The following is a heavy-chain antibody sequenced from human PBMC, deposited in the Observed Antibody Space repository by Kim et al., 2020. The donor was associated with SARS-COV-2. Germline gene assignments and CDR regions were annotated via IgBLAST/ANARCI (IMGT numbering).Heavy chain of an antibody. D-gene: IGHD3-16*01. CDR2: IWYDGSNK. CDR3: ARGKVLRISGDRGIMND. V-gene: IGHV3-33*01. CDR1: GFTFSSYG. Sequence: GGSLRLSCAASGFTFSSYGMHWVRQAPGKGLEWVAVIWYDGSNKYYADSVKGRFTISRDNSKNTLYLQMNSLRAEDTAVYYCARGKVLRISGDRGIMNDWGQGTLVTVSS. J-gene: IGHJ4*02.